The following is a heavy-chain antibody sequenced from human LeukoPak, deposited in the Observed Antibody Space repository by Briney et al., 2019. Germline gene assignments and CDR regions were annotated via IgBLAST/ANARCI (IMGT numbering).Heavy chain of an antibody. D-gene: IGHD5-12*01. CDR2: IYTSGST. CDR1: GGSISSGSYY. CDR3: ARGLGYSGHESYFDY. V-gene: IGHV4-61*02. J-gene: IGHJ4*02. Sequence: SSETLSLTCTVSGGSISSGSYYWSWIRQPAGKGLEWIGRIYTSGSTNYNPSLKSRVTISVDTSKNQFSLKLSSVTAADTAVYYCARGLGYSGHESYFDYWGQGTLVTVSS.